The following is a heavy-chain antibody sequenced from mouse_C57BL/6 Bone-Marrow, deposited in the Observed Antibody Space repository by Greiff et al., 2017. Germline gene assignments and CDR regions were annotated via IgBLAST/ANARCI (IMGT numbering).Heavy chain of an antibody. V-gene: IGHV1-50*01. CDR2: IDPSDSYT. CDR3: ARFRTGTSWYFDV. D-gene: IGHD4-1*01. CDR1: GYTFTSYW. Sequence: QVQLQQPGAELVKPGASVKLSCKASGYTFTSYWMQWVKQRPGQGLEWIGEIDPSDSYTNYNQKFNGKATLTVDKASSTAYMQLSSLTSEDSAVYYCARFRTGTSWYFDVWGTGTTVTVSS. J-gene: IGHJ1*03.